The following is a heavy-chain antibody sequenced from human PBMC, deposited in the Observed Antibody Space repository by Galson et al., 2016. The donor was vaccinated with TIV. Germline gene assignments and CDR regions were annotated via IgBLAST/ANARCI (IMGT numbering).Heavy chain of an antibody. CDR3: ARHSGFVTAFGIDV. D-gene: IGHD2-21*02. CDR2: LFYSGGT. V-gene: IGHV4-39*07. J-gene: IGHJ6*02. CDR1: GDSISSSSYY. Sequence: SETLSLTCTVSGDSISSSSYYWGWIRQPPGKGLEWIGNLFYSGGTNSNPSLKSRVTISVDTSKNQFSLRLSSVTAADTAVYYCARHSGFVTAFGIDVWGQGTTVTVSS.